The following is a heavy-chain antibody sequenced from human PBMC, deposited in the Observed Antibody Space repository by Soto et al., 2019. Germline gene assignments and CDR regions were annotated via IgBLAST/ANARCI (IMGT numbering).Heavy chain of an antibody. J-gene: IGHJ4*02. V-gene: IGHV1-18*01. CDR1: GYAFTTYG. Sequence: QVHLVQSGAKVKKPGASVKVSCQGSGYAFTTYGITWVRQATGQGLEWMGWISAHNGNTNYAQKLQGRVTVTRDTSTSTAYMELRSLRYDDTAVYYCARGRYGDYWGQGALVTVSS. D-gene: IGHD1-1*01. CDR3: ARGRYGDY. CDR2: ISAHNGNT.